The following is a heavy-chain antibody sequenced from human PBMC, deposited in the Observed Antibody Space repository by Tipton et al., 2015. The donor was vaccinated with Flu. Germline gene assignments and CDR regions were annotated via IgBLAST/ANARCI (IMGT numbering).Heavy chain of an antibody. CDR1: GHSISSAYY. Sequence: TLSLTCIVSGHSISSAYYLAWIRQPPGKGLEWIATTYHSGTTYYNPSLKSRVTISVDTSQNQFSLKLRSVTAADTAVYYCAREWDFYGSGTNYLPYYFDYWGQGTLVTVSS. CDR2: TYHSGTT. J-gene: IGHJ4*02. D-gene: IGHD3-10*01. CDR3: AREWDFYGSGTNYLPYYFDY. V-gene: IGHV4-38-2*02.